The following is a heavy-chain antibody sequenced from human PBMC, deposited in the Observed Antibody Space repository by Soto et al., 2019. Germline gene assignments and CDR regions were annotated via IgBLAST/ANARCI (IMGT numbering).Heavy chain of an antibody. D-gene: IGHD3-10*01. CDR1: GFTFTSSA. Sequence: SVKVSCKASGFTFTSSAVQWVRQARGQRLEWIGWIVVGSGNTNYAQKFQERVTITRDMSASTAYMELSSLRSEDTAVYYCAADHFYYGSGSYTSHMDVWGQGTTVTVSS. CDR3: AADHFYYGSGSYTSHMDV. CDR2: IVVGSGNT. V-gene: IGHV1-58*01. J-gene: IGHJ6*02.